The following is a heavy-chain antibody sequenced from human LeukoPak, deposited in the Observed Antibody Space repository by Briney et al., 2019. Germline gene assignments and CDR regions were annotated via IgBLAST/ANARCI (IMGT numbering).Heavy chain of an antibody. D-gene: IGHD2-2*01. V-gene: IGHV4-34*01. CDR2: INHSGST. CDR1: GGSFSGYY. Sequence: SETLSLTCAVYGGSFSGYYWSWTRQPPGKGLEWIGEINHSGSTNYNPSLKSRVTISVDTSKNQFSLKLSSVTAADTAVYYCARGRNVVVPAAIPFRYWGQGTLVTVSS. J-gene: IGHJ4*02. CDR3: ARGRNVVVPAAIPFRY.